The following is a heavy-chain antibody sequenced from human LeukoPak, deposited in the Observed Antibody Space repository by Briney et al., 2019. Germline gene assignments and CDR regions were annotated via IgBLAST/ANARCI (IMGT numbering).Heavy chain of an antibody. CDR2: INPSGGST. V-gene: IGHV1-46*01. Sequence: ASVKVSCKASGYTFTSYGISWVRQAPGQGLEWMGIINPSGGSTSYAQKFQGRVTTTRDMSTSTVYMELSSLRSEDTAVYYCAREYVPAAMRGHYYYMDVWGKGTTVTISS. CDR1: GYTFTSYG. D-gene: IGHD2-2*01. J-gene: IGHJ6*03. CDR3: AREYVPAAMRGHYYYMDV.